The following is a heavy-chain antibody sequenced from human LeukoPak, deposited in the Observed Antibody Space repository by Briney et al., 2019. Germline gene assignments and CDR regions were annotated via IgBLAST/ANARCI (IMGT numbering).Heavy chain of an antibody. CDR2: INPNSGGT. D-gene: IGHD3-10*01. CDR3: ARVAGYGSGSYELNWFDP. CDR1: GYTFTGYY. Sequence: ASVKVSCKASGYTFTGYYMHWVRQAPGQGLEWMGWINPNSGGTNYAQKFQGRVTMTRDTSISTAYMELSRLRSDDTAVYYCARVAGYGSGSYELNWFDPWGQGTLVTVSS. J-gene: IGHJ5*02. V-gene: IGHV1-2*02.